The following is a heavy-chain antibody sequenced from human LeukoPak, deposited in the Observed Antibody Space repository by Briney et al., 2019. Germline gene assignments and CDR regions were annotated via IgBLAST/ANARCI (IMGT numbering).Heavy chain of an antibody. CDR1: GGSISSYY. CDR2: IYYSGST. CDR3: ARHHSSSYYYGPGSYAFDY. J-gene: IGHJ4*02. V-gene: IGHV4-59*08. Sequence: SETLSLTCTVSGGSISSYYWSWIRQPPGKGLEWIGYIYYSGSTNYNPSLKSRVTISVDTSKNQFSLRLSSVTAADTAVYYCARHHSSSYYYGPGSYAFDYWGQGALVTVSS. D-gene: IGHD3-10*01.